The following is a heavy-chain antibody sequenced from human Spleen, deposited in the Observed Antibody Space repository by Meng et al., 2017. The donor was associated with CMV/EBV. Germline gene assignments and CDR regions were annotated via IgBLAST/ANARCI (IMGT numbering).Heavy chain of an antibody. J-gene: IGHJ6*02. CDR3: TTEDAGIVGATYEYYYYGMDV. CDR2: ISYDGSNK. V-gene: IGHV3-30-3*01. CDR1: GFTFSSYA. Sequence: GGSLRLSCAASGFTFSSYAMHWVRQAPGKGLEWVAVISYDGSNKYYADSVKGRFTISRDDSKNTLYLQMNSLKTEDTAVYYCTTEDAGIVGATYEYYYYGMDVWGQGTTVTVSS. D-gene: IGHD1-26*01.